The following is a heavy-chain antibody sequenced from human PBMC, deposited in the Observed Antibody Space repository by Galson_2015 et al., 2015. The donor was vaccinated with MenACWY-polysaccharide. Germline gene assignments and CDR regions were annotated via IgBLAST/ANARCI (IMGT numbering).Heavy chain of an antibody. J-gene: IGHJ4*02. CDR1: GFTVSSNS. V-gene: IGHV3-53*01. Sequence: SLRLSCAASGFTVSSNSMTWVRQAPGKGLEWVSVLYNNGNRYYADSVKGRFTISRDDSENTVDLQMNSMRAEDTDVYYCARICRISRECFFDYWGQAPVVTVSS. CDR2: LYNNGNR. CDR3: ARICRISRECFFDY. D-gene: IGHD2-15*01.